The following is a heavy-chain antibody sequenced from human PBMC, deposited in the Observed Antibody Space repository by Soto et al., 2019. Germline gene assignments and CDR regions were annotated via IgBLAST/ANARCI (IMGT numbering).Heavy chain of an antibody. J-gene: IGHJ5*02. CDR3: ARDAGDGWFDP. V-gene: IGHV3-7*01. CDR1: GFTFSSYW. CDR2: IKQDGSEK. D-gene: IGHD7-27*01. Sequence: EVQLVESGGGLVQPGGSLRLSCAASGFTFSSYWMSWVRQAPGKGLEWVANIKQDGSEKYYVDSVQGRFTISRDNAKNSLYLQMNSLRAEDTAVYYCARDAGDGWFDPWGQGTLVTVSS.